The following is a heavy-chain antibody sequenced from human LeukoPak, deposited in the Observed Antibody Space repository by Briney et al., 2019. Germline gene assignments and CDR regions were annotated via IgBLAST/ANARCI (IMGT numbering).Heavy chain of an antibody. CDR2: IYHSGST. J-gene: IGHJ4*02. D-gene: IGHD3-10*01. Sequence: SGTLSLTCAVSGGSISSNNWWSWVRQPPGKGLEWIGEIYHSGSTNYNPSLKSRVTISVDTSKNQFSLKLSSVTAADTAVYYCARGRMVRGVIRKGGYFDYWGQGTLVTVSS. CDR3: ARGRMVRGVIRKGGYFDY. CDR1: GGSISSNNW. V-gene: IGHV4-4*02.